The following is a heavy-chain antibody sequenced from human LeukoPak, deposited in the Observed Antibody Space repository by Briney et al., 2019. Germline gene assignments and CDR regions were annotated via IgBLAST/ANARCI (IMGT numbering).Heavy chain of an antibody. CDR1: GFTVSIYT. CDR2: ISSGSSYI. D-gene: IGHD5-24*01. Sequence: GGSLRLSCAASGFTVSIYTMNWVRQAPGKGLEWVSSISSGSSYIYYADSVKGRFTISRDNAKNSLYLQMNSQRAEDTAMYYCARAGSVDGRLNAFDIWGQGTMVTVSS. J-gene: IGHJ3*02. CDR3: ARAGSVDGRLNAFDI. V-gene: IGHV3-21*01.